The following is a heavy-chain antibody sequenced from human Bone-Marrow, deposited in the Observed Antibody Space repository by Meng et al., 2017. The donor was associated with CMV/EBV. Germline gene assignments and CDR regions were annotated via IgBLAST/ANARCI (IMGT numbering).Heavy chain of an antibody. J-gene: IGHJ4*02. D-gene: IGHD3-16*02. CDR1: GGSISSSTYN. CDR3: ARTSFGGTYYDYVWGSYRYLHFDY. Sequence: SETLSLTCTVSGGSISSSTYNWGWIRQPPGKGLEWIGSINYRGSTDYNPSLKSRVTMSVDTSKNQFSLKLSSVTAADTAVYYCARTSFGGTYYDYVWGSYRYLHFDYWGQGTLVTVSS. V-gene: IGHV4-39*07. CDR2: INYRGST.